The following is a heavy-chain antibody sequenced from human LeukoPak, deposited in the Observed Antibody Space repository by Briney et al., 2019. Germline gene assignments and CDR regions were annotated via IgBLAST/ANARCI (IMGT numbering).Heavy chain of an antibody. CDR2: MNPNSGNT. V-gene: IGHV1-8*03. D-gene: IGHD2-2*02. J-gene: IGHJ5*02. CDR3: ARGWRLLYPADWFDP. Sequence: GASVKVSCKASGYTFTSYDINWVRQATGRGLEWMGWMNPNSGNTGYAQKFQGRVTITRNTSISTAYMELSSLRSEDTAVYYCARGWRLLYPADWFDPWGQGTLVTVSS. CDR1: GYTFTSYD.